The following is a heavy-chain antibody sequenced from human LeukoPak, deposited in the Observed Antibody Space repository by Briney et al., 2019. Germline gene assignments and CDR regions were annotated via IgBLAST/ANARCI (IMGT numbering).Heavy chain of an antibody. CDR1: GFIFSDYS. V-gene: IGHV3-21*01. J-gene: IGHJ4*02. Sequence: GGSLRLSCAASGFIFSDYSMNWVRQAPGKGLEWVASISISGSSIYYADSVKGRFTISRNNAKNTLYLQMNSLRAEDTAVYYCAKGGSSMTIDYWGQGTLVTVSS. CDR2: ISISGSSI. D-gene: IGHD2/OR15-2a*01. CDR3: AKGGSSMTIDY.